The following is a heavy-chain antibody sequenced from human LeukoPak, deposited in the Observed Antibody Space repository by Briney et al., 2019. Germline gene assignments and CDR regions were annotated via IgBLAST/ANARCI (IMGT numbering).Heavy chain of an antibody. J-gene: IGHJ5*02. V-gene: IGHV1-2*02. CDR2: INPSSGGT. CDR3: ARTAITMVRGVISRWFDP. CDR1: GYTFTCYY. D-gene: IGHD3-10*01. Sequence: ASVTVSCKASGYTFTCYYMHWVRQAPGQGLEWMGWINPSSGGTNYAQKFQGRVTMTRDTSISTAYMELSRLRSDDTAVYYCARTAITMVRGVISRWFDPWGQGTLVTVSS.